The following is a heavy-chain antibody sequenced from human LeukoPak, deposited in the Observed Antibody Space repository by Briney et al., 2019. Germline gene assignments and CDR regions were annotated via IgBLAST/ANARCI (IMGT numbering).Heavy chain of an antibody. CDR1: GYTFTGYY. V-gene: IGHV1-2*02. Sequence: ASVKVSCKASGYTFTGYYMHWVRQAPGQGLEWMGWINPNSGGTSYAQKFQGRVTMTRDTSISTAYMELSRLRSDDTAVCYCASHLMMQHAFDIWGQGTMVTVSS. J-gene: IGHJ3*02. D-gene: IGHD6-13*01. CDR3: ASHLMMQHAFDI. CDR2: INPNSGGT.